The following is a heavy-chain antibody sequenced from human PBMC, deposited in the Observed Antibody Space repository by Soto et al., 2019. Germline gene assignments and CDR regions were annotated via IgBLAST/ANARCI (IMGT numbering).Heavy chain of an antibody. CDR3: ARQWGTDAFDI. V-gene: IGHV4-59*08. CDR2: IYYSGTT. CDR1: GISIVSFY. J-gene: IGHJ3*02. D-gene: IGHD1-1*01. Sequence: SDAPTLNSPVFGISIVSFYWSWIRQPPGKGLEWIGYIYYSGTTNYNPSLKTRVTISVDTSKNQLSLKLRSVTAADTAVYYCARQWGTDAFDIWGQGTMVT.